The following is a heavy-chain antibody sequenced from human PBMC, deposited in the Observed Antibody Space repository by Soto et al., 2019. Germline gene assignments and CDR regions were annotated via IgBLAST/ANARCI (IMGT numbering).Heavy chain of an antibody. CDR3: ARVTVVTPRGLGPNDY. D-gene: IGHD2-21*02. V-gene: IGHV1-18*01. J-gene: IGHJ4*02. CDR1: GYTFTSYG. Sequence: QVQLVQSGAEVKKPGASVKVSCKASGYTFTSYGISWLRQAPGQGLEWMGWISAYNGNTNYAQKLQGRVTMTTDTSPRTAYMELRSLRSDDTAVYYCARVTVVTPRGLGPNDYWGQGTLVTVSS. CDR2: ISAYNGNT.